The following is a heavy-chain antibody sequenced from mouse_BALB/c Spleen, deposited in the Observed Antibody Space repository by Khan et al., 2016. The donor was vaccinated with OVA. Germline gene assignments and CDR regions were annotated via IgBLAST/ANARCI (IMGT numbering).Heavy chain of an antibody. Sequence: QVQLKESGPGLVAPSQSLSITCTVSGFSLSRYNIHWVRQPPGKSLEWLGMIWGGGGTDYNSTLKSRLSISKDNSKSQVFLKMNSLQTDDTAMYYSARSDYRYDGYYAMDYWGQGTSVTVSS. V-gene: IGHV2-6-4*01. CDR1: GFSLSRYN. CDR2: IWGGGGT. CDR3: ARSDYRYDGYYAMDY. D-gene: IGHD2-14*01. J-gene: IGHJ4*01.